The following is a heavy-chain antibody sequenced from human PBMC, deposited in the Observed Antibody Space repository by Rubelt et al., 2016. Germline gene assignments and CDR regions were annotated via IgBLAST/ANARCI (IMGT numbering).Heavy chain of an antibody. CDR1: GYTFTSYG. CDR2: ISAYNGNP. Sequence: QVQLVQSGAEVKKPGASVKVSCKASGYTFTSYGISWVRQAPGQGLEWMGWISAYNGNPNYARKLQGRVTMTTDTATSTAYMELRSLRSDDTAVYYCARDPLPVRGVIMTPTHWGQGTLVTVSS. CDR3: ARDPLPVRGVIMTPTH. V-gene: IGHV1-18*01. D-gene: IGHD3-10*01. J-gene: IGHJ4*02.